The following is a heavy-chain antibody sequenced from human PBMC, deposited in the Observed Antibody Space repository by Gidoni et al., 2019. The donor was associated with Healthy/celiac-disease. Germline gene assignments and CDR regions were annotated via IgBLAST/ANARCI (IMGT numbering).Heavy chain of an antibody. CDR1: GFTFRSYA. CDR2: LSGRGGST. CDR3: AKDVGRYSSGGDYFDY. V-gene: IGHV3-23*01. D-gene: IGHD6-19*01. Sequence: EVQLLESGGGLVQPGGSLRLSCAASGFTFRSYAMSWVRQAPGKGLEWVSALSGRGGSTYYADSVKGRFTISRDNSKNTLYLQMNSLRAEDTAVYYCAKDVGRYSSGGDYFDYWGQGTLVTVSS. J-gene: IGHJ4*02.